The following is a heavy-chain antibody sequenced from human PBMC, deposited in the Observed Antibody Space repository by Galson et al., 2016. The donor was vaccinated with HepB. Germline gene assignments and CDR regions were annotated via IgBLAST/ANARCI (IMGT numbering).Heavy chain of an antibody. Sequence: SETLSLTCAVYGGSFSNYYWSWIRQPPGKGLEWIGEINHSGSTNYNPSLKRRVTISVDASKNQFSLKLNSVTAADTAVYYCARGRPRTPPGYHYGMGVWGQGTTVTGSS. CDR2: INHSGST. CDR3: ARGRPRTPPGYHYGMGV. D-gene: IGHD1-14*01. CDR1: GGSFSNYY. V-gene: IGHV4-34*01. J-gene: IGHJ6*02.